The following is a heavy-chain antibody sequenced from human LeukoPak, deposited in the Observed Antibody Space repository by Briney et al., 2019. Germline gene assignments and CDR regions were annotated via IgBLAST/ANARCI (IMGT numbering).Heavy chain of an antibody. CDR2: IWYDGSNK. Sequence: GGSLRLSCAASGFTFSSYGMHWVRQAPGMGLEWVAVIWYDGSNKYYADSVKGRFTISRDNSKNTLYLQMNSLRAEDTAVYYCAREFGGGYGGFDYWGQGTLVTVSS. V-gene: IGHV3-33*01. J-gene: IGHJ4*02. D-gene: IGHD3-16*01. CDR1: GFTFSSYG. CDR3: AREFGGGYGGFDY.